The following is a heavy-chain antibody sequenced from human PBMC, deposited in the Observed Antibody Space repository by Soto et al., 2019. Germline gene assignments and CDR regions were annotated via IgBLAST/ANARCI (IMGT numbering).Heavy chain of an antibody. CDR1: GFTFNNYA. CDR3: ASARHIGP. V-gene: IGHV3-7*01. CDR2: IKQDGSER. Sequence: GGSLRLSCAASGFTFNNYAMTWARQAPGKGPEWVANIKQDGSERNYVDSVKGRFTISRDNAENSLYLQMNSLRVEDTGVYYCASARHIGPWGQG. J-gene: IGHJ5*02. D-gene: IGHD2-21*01.